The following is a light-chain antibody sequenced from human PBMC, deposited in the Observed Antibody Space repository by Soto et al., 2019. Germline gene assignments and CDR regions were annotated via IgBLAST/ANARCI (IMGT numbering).Light chain of an antibody. V-gene: IGKV1-5*01. CDR2: DAS. J-gene: IGKJ5*01. Sequence: DIQMTQSPATLSTSFGDTVTITCRASQSLRGWLAWYQQRPVKAPKALIYDASTLANSGPSRFSGSGSATEFTPTISSLQPDDFATYYCQQYMTYSTFGQGTRLEIK. CDR1: QSLRGW. CDR3: QQYMTYST.